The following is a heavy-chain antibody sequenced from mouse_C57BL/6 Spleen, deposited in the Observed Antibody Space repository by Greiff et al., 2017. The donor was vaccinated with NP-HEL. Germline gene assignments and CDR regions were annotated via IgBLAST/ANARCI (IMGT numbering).Heavy chain of an antibody. Sequence: EVQLQQSGPELVKPGASVKLSCKASGYTFTSYYMNWVKQSHGKSLEWIGDINPNNGGTSYNQKFKGKATMTVDKSSSTAYMELRSLTSEDSAVYYWAREDGRSRRAMDYWGQGTSVTVAS. D-gene: IGHD1-1*01. CDR1: GYTFTSYY. J-gene: IGHJ4*01. CDR2: INPNNGGT. CDR3: AREDGRSRRAMDY. V-gene: IGHV1-26*01.